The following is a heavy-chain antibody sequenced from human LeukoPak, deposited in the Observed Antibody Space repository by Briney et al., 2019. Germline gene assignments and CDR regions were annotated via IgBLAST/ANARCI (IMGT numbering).Heavy chain of an antibody. D-gene: IGHD6-19*01. J-gene: IGHJ4*02. CDR1: GFTFSNYW. CDR3: AKDNRRHYTSGPNPDSLH. V-gene: IGHV3-74*01. CDR2: IRSDGSGT. Sequence: GGSLRLSCAASGFTFSNYWMYWVRQPPGEGLVWVSHIRSDGSGTTYADSVKGRFTISRDNAKNTLYLQMNSLRVEDTAFYYYAKDNRRHYTSGPNPDSLHWGQGALVTVSS.